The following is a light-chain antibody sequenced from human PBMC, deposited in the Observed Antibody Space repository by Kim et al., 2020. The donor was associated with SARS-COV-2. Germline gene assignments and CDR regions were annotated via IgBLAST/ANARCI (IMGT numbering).Light chain of an antibody. CDR3: QQRSNWLT. V-gene: IGKV3-11*01. CDR1: QSVSKY. J-gene: IGKJ4*01. Sequence: SLDPGERATLSCRASQSVSKYLAWYQQKPGQAPRLLIYDASNRATGIPARFSGSGSGTDFTLTISSLEPEDFAVYYCQQRSNWLTFGGGTKVDIK. CDR2: DAS.